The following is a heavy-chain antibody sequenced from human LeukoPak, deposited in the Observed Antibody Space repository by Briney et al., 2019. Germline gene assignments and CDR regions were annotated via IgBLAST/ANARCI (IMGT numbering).Heavy chain of an antibody. CDR1: GYTFTKYY. V-gene: IGHV1-2*06. D-gene: IGHD2-15*01. CDR3: ARGYCSGGSCYSVENWFDP. J-gene: IGHJ5*02. Sequence: ASVKVSCKASGYTFTKYYMFWVRQAPGQRLEWMGRINPSSGGTDYAQKFQGRVTMTRDTSISTAYMELSRLRSDDTAMYYCARGYCSGGSCYSVENWFDPWGQGTLVTVSS. CDR2: INPSSGGT.